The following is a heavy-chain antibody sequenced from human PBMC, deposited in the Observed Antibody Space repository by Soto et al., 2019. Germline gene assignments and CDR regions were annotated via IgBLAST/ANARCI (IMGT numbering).Heavy chain of an antibody. CDR2: IGESGTPT. Sequence: EVQLLESGGGLVRPGGSLRLSCAASGFTFSSYAMKWVRQAPGKGLEWVSLIGESGTPTYYADSVKGRFSIARDNSGNTLFLEMYSQSAEDTAVYYCARYIPGVRYYGMDVWGQGTTVTVSS. D-gene: IGHD2-2*01. J-gene: IGHJ6*02. CDR1: GFTFSSYA. CDR3: ARYIPGVRYYGMDV. V-gene: IGHV3-23*01.